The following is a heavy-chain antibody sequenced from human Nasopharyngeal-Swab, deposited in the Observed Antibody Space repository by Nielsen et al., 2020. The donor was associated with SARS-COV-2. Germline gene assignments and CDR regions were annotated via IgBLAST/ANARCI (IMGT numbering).Heavy chain of an antibody. J-gene: IGHJ4*02. CDR2: TEIGGTT. CDR3: VKDWRYGGGY. D-gene: IGHD4/OR15-4a*01. V-gene: IGHV3-53*01. CDR1: GLTVSSTY. Sequence: GESLKISCAVSGLTVSSTYMSWVRQAPGKGLEWVSVTEIGGTTHYADYVRGRFTISRDNSKNTVYLQMNSLRADDTAVYLCVKDWRYGGGYWGQGTLVTVSS.